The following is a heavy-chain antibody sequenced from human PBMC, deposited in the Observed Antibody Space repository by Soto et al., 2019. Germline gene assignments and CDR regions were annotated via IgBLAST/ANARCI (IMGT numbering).Heavy chain of an antibody. V-gene: IGHV4-31*03. CDR2: IYYSGST. CDR3: ASGMYQLLESYFDY. D-gene: IGHD2-2*01. Sequence: PSETLSLTCTVSGGSISSGGYYWSWIRQHPGKGLEWIGYIYYSGSTYYNPSLKSRVTISVDTSKNQFSLKLSSVTAADTAVYYCASGMYQLLESYFDYWGQGTLVTVSS. CDR1: GGSISSGGYY. J-gene: IGHJ4*02.